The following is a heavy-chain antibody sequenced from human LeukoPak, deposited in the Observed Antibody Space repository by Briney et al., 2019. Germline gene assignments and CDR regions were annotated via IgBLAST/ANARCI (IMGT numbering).Heavy chain of an antibody. J-gene: IGHJ4*02. CDR2: ISPYNGDT. Sequence: GASVKVSCKASGYTFTGYYMHWERQAPGQGLEWMGWISPYNGDTNYAQRFQGRVTMTTDTSTSTAYMELRSLRFDDTAVYYCARDGGYFDYWGRGTLVTVSS. CDR1: GYTFTGYY. V-gene: IGHV1-18*04. CDR3: ARDGGYFDY.